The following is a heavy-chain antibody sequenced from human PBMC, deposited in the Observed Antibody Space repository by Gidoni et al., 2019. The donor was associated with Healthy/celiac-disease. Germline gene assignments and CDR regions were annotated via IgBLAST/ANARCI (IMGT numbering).Heavy chain of an antibody. CDR3: ASGPPKQLGSTFDY. CDR1: GGSISSGSYY. J-gene: IGHJ4*02. D-gene: IGHD6-13*01. Sequence: QVQLQESGPGLVKPSQTLSLTCTVSGGSISSGSYYWSWIRQPAGKGLEWIGRIYTSGSTNYNPSLKSRVTMSVDTSKNQFSLKLSSVTAADTAVYYCASGPPKQLGSTFDYWGQGTLVTVSS. V-gene: IGHV4-61*02. CDR2: IYTSGST.